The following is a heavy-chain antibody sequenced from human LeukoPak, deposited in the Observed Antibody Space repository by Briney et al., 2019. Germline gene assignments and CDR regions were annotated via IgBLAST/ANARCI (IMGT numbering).Heavy chain of an antibody. D-gene: IGHD4-17*01. J-gene: IGHJ5*02. CDR1: GGSISSGGYY. CDR2: IYYSGST. CDR3: ARVTSVLRGDYGFDP. V-gene: IGHV4-30-4*08. Sequence: PSETLSLTCTVSGGSISSGGYYWSWIRQHPGKGLEWIGYIYYSGSTYYNPSLKSRVTISVDTSKNQFSLKLSSVTAADTAVYYCARVTSVLRGDYGFDPWGQGTLVTVSS.